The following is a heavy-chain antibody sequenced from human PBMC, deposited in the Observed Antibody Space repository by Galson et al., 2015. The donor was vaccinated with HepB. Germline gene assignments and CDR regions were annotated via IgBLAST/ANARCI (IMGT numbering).Heavy chain of an antibody. V-gene: IGHV3-33*08. D-gene: IGHD3/OR15-3a*01. J-gene: IGHJ4*02. Sequence: LRRSCSVSGFSLSSYEMSWVRQAAGKGLEWLACIWHAGSVEHYADSAKGRFTISRANSKNTLHLQINSVRVEDTSVYSCAREGAGAMMFLDQWGQGALVTVSS. CDR2: IWHAGSVE. CDR1: GFSLSSYE. CDR3: AREGAGAMMFLDQ.